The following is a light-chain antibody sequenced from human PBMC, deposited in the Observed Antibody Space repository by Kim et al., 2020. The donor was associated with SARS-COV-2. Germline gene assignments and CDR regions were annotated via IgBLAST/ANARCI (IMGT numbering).Light chain of an antibody. CDR2: GAS. J-gene: IGKJ2*01. Sequence: DNVLTQSPGTLSLSPGETATLSCRASRSVADNSLAWYQQTPGQAPRLLIYGASKRATGIPDRISGIGSGTDFTLTITKLEPEDSAVYFCEQNDGGQYTFGPGNKLEI. CDR1: RSVADNS. V-gene: IGKV3-20*01. CDR3: EQNDGGQYT.